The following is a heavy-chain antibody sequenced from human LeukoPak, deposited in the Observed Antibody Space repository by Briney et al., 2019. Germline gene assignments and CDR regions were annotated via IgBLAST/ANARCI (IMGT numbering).Heavy chain of an antibody. V-gene: IGHV3-30*18. CDR2: ISYDGSNK. J-gene: IGHJ6*04. CDR1: GFTFSSYG. CDR3: AKGKGDYDILTGDCYYYGMDV. Sequence: GGSLRLSCAASGFTFSSYGMHWVRQAPGKGLEWVAVISYDGSNKYYADSVKGRFTISRDNSKNTLYLQMNSLRAEDTAVYYCAKGKGDYDILTGDCYYYGMDVWGKGTTVTVSS. D-gene: IGHD3-9*01.